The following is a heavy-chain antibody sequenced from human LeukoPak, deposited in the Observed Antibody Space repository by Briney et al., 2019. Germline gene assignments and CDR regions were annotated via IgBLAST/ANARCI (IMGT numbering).Heavy chain of an antibody. CDR1: GGSFSGYY. Sequence: SETLSLTCAVYGGSFSGYYWSWIRQPPGKGLEWIGEINHSGSTNYNPSLKSRVTISVDTSKNQFSLKLSSVTAADTAVYYCARDLKTAAGTSSWFDPWGQGTLVTVSS. CDR3: ARDLKTAAGTSSWFDP. D-gene: IGHD6-13*01. CDR2: INHSGST. V-gene: IGHV4-34*01. J-gene: IGHJ5*02.